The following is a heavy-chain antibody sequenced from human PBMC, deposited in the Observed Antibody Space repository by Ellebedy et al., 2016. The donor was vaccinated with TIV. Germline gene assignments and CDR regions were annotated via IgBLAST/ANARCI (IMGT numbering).Heavy chain of an antibody. V-gene: IGHV3-23*01. J-gene: IGHJ6*02. Sequence: GESLKISCAASGFTFGSNAMGWVRLVPGKGPELVSVLSDDGVRTYYADPVRGRFTIFRDNSKNTLYLQMSSLRAEDTAVYYCARPRVRSTYYRVMDVWGQGTTITVSS. CDR2: LSDDGVRT. CDR3: ARPRVRSTYYRVMDV. D-gene: IGHD3-16*01. CDR1: GFTFGSNA.